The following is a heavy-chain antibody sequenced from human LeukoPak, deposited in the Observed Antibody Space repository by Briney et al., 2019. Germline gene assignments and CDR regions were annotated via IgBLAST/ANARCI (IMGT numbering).Heavy chain of an antibody. CDR1: GFTFSSYA. J-gene: IGHJ4*02. V-gene: IGHV3-30*10. CDR2: ISFDGRNK. D-gene: IGHD6-19*01. CDR3: ARGGIAVAVADY. Sequence: PGGSLRLSCVVSGFTFSSYAMHWVRQAPGKGLEWVAAISFDGRNKYYTDSVKGRFTSSRDNSKNTLYLQVNSLRVEDTAIYYCARGGIAVAVADYWGQGTLVTVSS.